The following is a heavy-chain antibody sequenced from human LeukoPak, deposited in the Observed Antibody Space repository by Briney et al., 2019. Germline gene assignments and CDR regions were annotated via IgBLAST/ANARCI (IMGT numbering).Heavy chain of an antibody. D-gene: IGHD5-24*01. V-gene: IGHV3-21*01. CDR1: GFTFSSYS. CDR3: ACNRWLQSPFDY. CDR2: ISSSSNYI. J-gene: IGHJ4*02. Sequence: GGSLRLSCAASGFTFSSYSMNWVRQAPGKGLEWVSSISSSSNYIYYADSVKGRFTISRDNAKNSLYPQMNSLRAEDTAVYYCACNRWLQSPFDYWGQGTLVTVSS.